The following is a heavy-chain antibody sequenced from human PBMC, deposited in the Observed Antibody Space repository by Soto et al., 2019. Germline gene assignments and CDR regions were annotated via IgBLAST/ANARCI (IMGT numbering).Heavy chain of an antibody. J-gene: IGHJ3*02. Sequence: QVQLVESGGGVVQPGRSLRLSCAASRFTFSSYAMHWVRQAPGKGLEWVAVISYDGRNKYYAESVKGRFTISRDNSKNXLXXQMDSLSAEDTAVYYCARESGYCSGGSCYAQAFDIWGQGTMVTVSS. D-gene: IGHD2-15*01. CDR3: ARESGYCSGGSCYAQAFDI. CDR2: ISYDGRNK. CDR1: RFTFSSYA. V-gene: IGHV3-30*04.